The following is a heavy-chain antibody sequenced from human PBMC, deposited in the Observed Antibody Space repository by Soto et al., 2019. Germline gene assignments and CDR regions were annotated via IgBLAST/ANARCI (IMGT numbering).Heavy chain of an antibody. CDR1: GGSFSGYY. J-gene: IGHJ4*02. Sequence: QVQLQQWGAGLLKPSETLSLTCAVYGGSFSGYYWSWIRQPPGKGLEWIGEINHSGSTNYNPSLKSRVNVSVDTSKNQFSLRLSSVTAAVTAVYYCARSRNYYGSGSYSYLVYWGQGTLVTVSS. CDR2: INHSGST. V-gene: IGHV4-34*01. CDR3: ARSRNYYGSGSYSYLVY. D-gene: IGHD3-10*01.